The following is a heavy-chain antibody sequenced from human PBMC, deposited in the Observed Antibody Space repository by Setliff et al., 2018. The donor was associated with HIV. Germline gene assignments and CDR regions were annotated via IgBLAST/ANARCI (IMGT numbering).Heavy chain of an antibody. D-gene: IGHD3-10*01. Sequence: GASVKVSCKISGYTLSELSMHWARQAPGKGLEWMVGFNPEEGKTIYAQKFQGRVTMTEDTSTDTAFMDLNNLRSEDTAVYYCAASISSRHYYGSALWGRGTLVTVSS. V-gene: IGHV1-24*01. J-gene: IGHJ2*01. CDR3: AASISSRHYYGSAL. CDR2: FNPEEGKT. CDR1: GYTLSELS.